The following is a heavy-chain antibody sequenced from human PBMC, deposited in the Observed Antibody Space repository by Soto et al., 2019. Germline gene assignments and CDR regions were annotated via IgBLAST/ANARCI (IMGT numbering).Heavy chain of an antibody. CDR3: ARGRYGDY. J-gene: IGHJ4*02. V-gene: IGHV1-18*01. CDR2: ISAHNHNT. Sequence: QVXLVQXGXEVXXPGXSVKVSCKGSGYTFTSYGISWVRQAPGQGLEWMGWISAHNHNTNYAQKLQGRVTVTTDTSTSTAYMELRSLRSDDTAVYYCARGRYGDYWGQGTLVTVSS. CDR1: GYTFTSYG. D-gene: IGHD4-17*01.